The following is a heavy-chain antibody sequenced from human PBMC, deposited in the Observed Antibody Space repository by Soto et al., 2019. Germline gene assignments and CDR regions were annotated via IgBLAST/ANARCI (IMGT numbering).Heavy chain of an antibody. V-gene: IGHV3-30*18. J-gene: IGHJ4*02. CDR3: ANPIAVAGSNFDY. CDR1: GFTFSNYG. D-gene: IGHD6-19*01. Sequence: QVQLVESGGGVVQPGRSLRLSCAASGFTFSNYGMHWVRQAPGKDLEWVAVISYDGSVKYYADSVKGRFTISRDNSKNTLYMQMNSLRTEDTAVYYCANPIAVAGSNFDYWGQGTLVTVSS. CDR2: ISYDGSVK.